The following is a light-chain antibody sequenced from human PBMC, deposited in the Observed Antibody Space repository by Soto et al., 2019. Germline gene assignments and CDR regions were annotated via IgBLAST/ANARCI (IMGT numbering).Light chain of an antibody. J-gene: IGKJ1*01. CDR1: QSVGSN. Sequence: EIVMTQSPATLSVSPGERATLSCRASQSVGSNLAWYQQQPGQAPRLLIYGASTRATGIPARFSGSGSGTEFTLTISSLQSEDFAVYFCQQYNNSWTFCQGTKVDI. CDR3: QQYNNSWT. V-gene: IGKV3-15*01. CDR2: GAS.